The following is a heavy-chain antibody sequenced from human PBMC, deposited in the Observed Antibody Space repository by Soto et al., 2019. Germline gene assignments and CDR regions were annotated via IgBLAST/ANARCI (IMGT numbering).Heavy chain of an antibody. Sequence: GGSLRLSCAASGFTFSSYSMNWVRQAPGKRLEWVSSISSSSSHIYYADSVKGRFTISRDNAKNSLYLQMNSLRAEDTAVYYCATYSSPFDYWGQGTLVTVSS. CDR2: ISSSSSHI. D-gene: IGHD6-13*01. V-gene: IGHV3-21*01. CDR3: ATYSSPFDY. CDR1: GFTFSSYS. J-gene: IGHJ4*02.